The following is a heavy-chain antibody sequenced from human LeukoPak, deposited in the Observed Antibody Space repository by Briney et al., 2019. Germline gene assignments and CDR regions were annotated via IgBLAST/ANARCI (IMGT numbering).Heavy chain of an antibody. CDR3: ATSKLQLFPFDY. Sequence: SETLSLTCTVSGGSISSYYWSWIRQPPGKGLEWIGNIYYRGGTNYNPSLKSRLTISVDTSKNQFSLKLSSVTAADTAVYYCATSKLQLFPFDYWGQGTLVTVSS. J-gene: IGHJ4*02. V-gene: IGHV4-59*08. CDR2: IYYRGGT. CDR1: GGSISSYY. D-gene: IGHD3-10*01.